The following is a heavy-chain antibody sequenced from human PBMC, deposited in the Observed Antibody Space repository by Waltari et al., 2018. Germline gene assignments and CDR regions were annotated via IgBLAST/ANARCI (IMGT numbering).Heavy chain of an antibody. Sequence: QVQLVQSGAEVKKPGASVKVSCKASGYTFTSYAMHWVRQAPGQRLEWMGWINAGNGNTKYSQEFQGRVTITRDTSASTAYMELSSLISEDMAVYYCARVRLGYSGYEDFDYWGQGTLVTVSS. CDR1: GYTFTSYA. J-gene: IGHJ4*02. CDR3: ARVRLGYSGYEDFDY. D-gene: IGHD5-12*01. V-gene: IGHV1-3*03. CDR2: INAGNGNT.